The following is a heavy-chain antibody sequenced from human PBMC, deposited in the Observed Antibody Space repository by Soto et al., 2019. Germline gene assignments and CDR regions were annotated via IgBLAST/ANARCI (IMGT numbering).Heavy chain of an antibody. CDR1: GGTFSSYA. CDR2: IIPIFGTA. J-gene: IGHJ6*04. V-gene: IGHV1-69*13. Sequence: SVKVSCKASGGTFSSYAISWVRQAPGEGLEWMGGIIPIFGTANYAQKFQGRVTITADESTSTAYMELSSLRSEDTAVYYCARGGTIFGVVIDSLDGHYYGRDGWGNGNTVIVSA. CDR3: ARGGTIFGVVIDSLDGHYYGRDG. D-gene: IGHD3-3*01.